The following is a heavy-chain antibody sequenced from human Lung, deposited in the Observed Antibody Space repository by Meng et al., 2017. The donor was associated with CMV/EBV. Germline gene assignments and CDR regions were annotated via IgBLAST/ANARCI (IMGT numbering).Heavy chain of an antibody. D-gene: IGHD2-2*01. CDR1: GFSFSNYA. CDR3: AKDLSYCTTTSCFEGSRFYYAMDV. J-gene: IGHJ6*02. Sequence: GESLKIXCAASGFSFSNYAMHWVRQAPGKGLEWVAFIRYDGSNPYYVDSVKGRFIISRDNSKRTLYLQMNSLRAEDTAVYYCAKDLSYCTTTSCFEGSRFYYAMDVWXQGTTVTVSS. CDR2: IRYDGSNP. V-gene: IGHV3-30*02.